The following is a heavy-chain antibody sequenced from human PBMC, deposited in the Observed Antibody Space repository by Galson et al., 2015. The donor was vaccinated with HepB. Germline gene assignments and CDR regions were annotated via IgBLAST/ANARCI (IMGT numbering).Heavy chain of an antibody. V-gene: IGHV2-5*02. J-gene: IGHJ1*01. CDR3: AHRLGVRGGEPRLEYFQH. Sequence: PALVKPTQTLTLTCTFSGFPLSTSGVGVGWIRQPPGKALEWLALIYWDDDKRYSPSLKSRLTITKDTSKNQVVLTMTNMDPVDTATYYCAHRLGVRGGEPRLEYFQHWGQGTLVTVSS. CDR1: GFPLSTSGVG. D-gene: IGHD3-16*01. CDR2: IYWDDDK.